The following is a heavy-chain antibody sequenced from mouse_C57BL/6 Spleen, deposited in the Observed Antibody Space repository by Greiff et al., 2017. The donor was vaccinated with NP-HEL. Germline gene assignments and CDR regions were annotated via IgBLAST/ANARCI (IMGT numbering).Heavy chain of an antibody. V-gene: IGHV1-64*01. CDR1: GYTFTSYW. CDR2: IHPNSGST. Sequence: QVQLQQPGAELVKPGASVKLSCKASGYTFTSYWMHWVKQRPGQGLEWIGMIHPNSGSTNYNEKFKSKATLTVDKSSSTAYMQLSSLTSEDSAVYDGARRITTVVATPYFDYWGQGTTLTVSS. CDR3: ARRITTVVATPYFDY. J-gene: IGHJ2*01. D-gene: IGHD1-1*01.